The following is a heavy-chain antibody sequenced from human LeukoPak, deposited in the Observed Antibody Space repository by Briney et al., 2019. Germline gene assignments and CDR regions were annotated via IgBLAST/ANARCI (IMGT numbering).Heavy chain of an antibody. V-gene: IGHV1-69*13. CDR3: ANYYYGSGSYHTYHY. D-gene: IGHD3-10*01. CDR1: GGTFSSYA. J-gene: IGHJ4*02. CDR2: IIPIFGTA. Sequence: ASVKVSCKASGGTFSSYAISWVRQAPGQGLEWMGGIIPIFGTANYAQKFQGRVTITADGSTSTAYMELSSLRSEDTAVYYCANYYYGSGSYHTYHYWGQGTLVTVSS.